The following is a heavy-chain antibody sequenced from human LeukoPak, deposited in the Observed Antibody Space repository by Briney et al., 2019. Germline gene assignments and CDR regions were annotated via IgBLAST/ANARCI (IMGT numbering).Heavy chain of an antibody. CDR3: VRDRYDITGKPFDT. CDR1: GYTFTGYY. CDR2: INPNNGGT. Sequence: GASVKVSCKASGYTFTGYYIHWVRQAPGQGLESMGWINPNNGGTDYAQQLQGRVTMTRDTSIRTAYMELNNLTSDDTAVYYCVRDRYDITGKPFDTWGQGTLVTVSS. J-gene: IGHJ4*02. V-gene: IGHV1-2*02. D-gene: IGHD1-20*01.